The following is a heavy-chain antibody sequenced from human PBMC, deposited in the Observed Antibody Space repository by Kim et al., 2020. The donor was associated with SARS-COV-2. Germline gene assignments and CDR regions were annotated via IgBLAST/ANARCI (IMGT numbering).Heavy chain of an antibody. J-gene: IGHJ3*02. CDR1: GFTVSSNY. V-gene: IGHV3-66*01. CDR2: IYSGGST. Sequence: GGSLRLSCAASGFTVSSNYMSWVRQAPGKGLEWVSVIYSGGSTYYADSVKGRFTISRDNSKNTLYLQMNSLRAEDTAVYYCARGPLVVVPAAIDWGNDDAFDIWGQRTLVTVSS. D-gene: IGHD2-2*02. CDR3: ARGPLVVVPAAIDWGNDDAFDI.